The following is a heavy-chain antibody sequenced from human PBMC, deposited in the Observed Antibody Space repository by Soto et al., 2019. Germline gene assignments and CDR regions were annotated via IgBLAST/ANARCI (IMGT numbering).Heavy chain of an antibody. CDR2: ITDSGGNT. Sequence: EVRLLESGGGLVQPGGSLRLSCAASGFTFSNYAMSWVRQAPGKGLDWVSLITDSGGNTYYADSVKGRFTISRDNSKNTLFLQMNSLRAEDTAVYYCALYCTNGVCYLAGRDYWGQGALVTVSS. D-gene: IGHD2-8*01. CDR3: ALYCTNGVCYLAGRDY. J-gene: IGHJ4*02. V-gene: IGHV3-23*01. CDR1: GFTFSNYA.